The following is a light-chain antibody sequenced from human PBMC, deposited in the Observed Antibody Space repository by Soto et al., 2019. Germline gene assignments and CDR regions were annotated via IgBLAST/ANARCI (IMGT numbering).Light chain of an antibody. J-gene: IGKJ1*01. CDR2: WAS. CDR1: QSVLYSSNNKNY. CDR3: QQYYSTPVT. Sequence: DIVMTQSPDSLAVSLGERATINCKSSQSVLYSSNNKNYLAWYQQKPGQPPKLLIYWASTRESGVPDRFSGGGSGTDFTLTISSLQAEDVAVYYCQQYYSTPVTFGQGTKVEVK. V-gene: IGKV4-1*01.